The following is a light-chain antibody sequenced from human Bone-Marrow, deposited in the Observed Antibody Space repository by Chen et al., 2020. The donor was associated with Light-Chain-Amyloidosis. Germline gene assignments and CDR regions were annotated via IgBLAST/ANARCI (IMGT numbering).Light chain of an antibody. CDR3: QSADSSGTYEVI. V-gene: IGLV3-25*03. CDR2: TDT. Sequence: SDELTQPPSLPVSPGPKARINFSGDELPTKYAFWYQQKPGQAPVLVIHTDTERPSGISARFSGSSSGTTATLTISAVQAEDESDYHCQSADSSGTYEVIFCGGTKLTVL. J-gene: IGLJ2*01. CDR1: ELPTKY.